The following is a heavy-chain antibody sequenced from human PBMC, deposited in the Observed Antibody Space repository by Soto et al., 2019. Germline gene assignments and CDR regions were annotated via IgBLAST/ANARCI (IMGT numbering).Heavy chain of an antibody. D-gene: IGHD6-6*01. CDR3: ARDLYSGSSCSDAFDI. V-gene: IGHV3-7*01. CDR2: IKQDGSEK. J-gene: IGHJ3*02. Sequence: GGSLRLSCAASGFTFSSYWMSWVRQAQGKGLEWVANIKQDGSEKYYVDSGKGRFPISRDNAKNSLYLQMNSLRGEVTAVDYCARDLYSGSSCSDAFDIWGQGTMVTVSS. CDR1: GFTFSSYW.